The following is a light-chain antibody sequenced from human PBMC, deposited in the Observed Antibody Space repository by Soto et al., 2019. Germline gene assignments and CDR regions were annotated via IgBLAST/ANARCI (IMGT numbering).Light chain of an antibody. J-gene: IGLJ1*01. CDR3: SSYSSTSTLFV. CDR1: SSDVGNYDY. V-gene: IGLV2-14*01. Sequence: QSALTQPASVSGSPGQSITISCTGTSSDVGNYDYVSWYQHQPGRPPKLMIYEVSHRPSGVSDRFSGSKPGNTASLTISGLQAADEADYYCSSYSSTSTLFVFGTGTKVTVL. CDR2: EVS.